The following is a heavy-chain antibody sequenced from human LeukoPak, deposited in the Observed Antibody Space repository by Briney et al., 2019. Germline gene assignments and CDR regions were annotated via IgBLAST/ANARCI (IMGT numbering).Heavy chain of an antibody. CDR2: FYYSGST. V-gene: IGHV4-59*01. J-gene: IGHJ4*02. Sequence: SETLSLTCTVSGGSISSYFWSWIGQPPGKGPEWIGYFYYSGSTNYNPSLKSRVTISGDTSKNQFSLKLSSVTAADTAVYYCARDPIGNYFDYWGQGTLVTVSS. CDR3: ARDPIGNYFDY. CDR1: GGSISSYF. D-gene: IGHD1-26*01.